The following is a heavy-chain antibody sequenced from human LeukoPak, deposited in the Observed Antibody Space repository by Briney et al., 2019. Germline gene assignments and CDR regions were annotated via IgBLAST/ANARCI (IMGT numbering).Heavy chain of an antibody. D-gene: IGHD3-16*01. CDR1: GGSISSGGYY. CDR3: ARLWGTTFDY. J-gene: IGHJ4*02. Sequence: PSQTLSLTCTVSGGSISSGGYYWSWIRQPPGKGLEWIGSIYHSGSTYYNPSLKSRVTISVDTSKKQLSLRLSSVTAADTGVYYCARLWGTTFDYWGQGRLVTVSS. V-gene: IGHV4-30-2*03. CDR2: IYHSGST.